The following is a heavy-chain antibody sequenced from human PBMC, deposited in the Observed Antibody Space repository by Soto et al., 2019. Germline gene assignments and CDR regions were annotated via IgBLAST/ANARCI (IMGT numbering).Heavy chain of an antibody. CDR3: ARILSTGDCVS. Sequence: EVHLVESGGGLVQPGGSLRLSCAASGFPFSSHWMTWVRQAPGKGLEWVAYIKQDGSEKYYVDSVMGRFTMSRDNTQSSLSLQMNTLRVEDSAVYYCARILSTGDCVSWGQGTLVSVSS. V-gene: IGHV3-7*05. J-gene: IGHJ4*02. CDR2: IKQDGSEK. CDR1: GFPFSSHW. D-gene: IGHD2-15*01.